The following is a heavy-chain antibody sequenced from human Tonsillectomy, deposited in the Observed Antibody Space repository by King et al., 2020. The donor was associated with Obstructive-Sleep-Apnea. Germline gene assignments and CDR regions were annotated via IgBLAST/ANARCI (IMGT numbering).Heavy chain of an antibody. Sequence: VQLVESGAEVKKPGASVKVSCKASGYSFTSYYIHWVRQAPGQGLEWMGIINPSGGTTSYAQKFQGRVTMTRDTSTSTVYMELSSLRSEGTAVYYCARDSGYNRSLYYFDYWGQGTLVTVSS. CDR1: GYSFTSYY. D-gene: IGHD5-12*01. CDR2: INPSGGTT. V-gene: IGHV1-46*01. CDR3: ARDSGYNRSLYYFDY. J-gene: IGHJ4*02.